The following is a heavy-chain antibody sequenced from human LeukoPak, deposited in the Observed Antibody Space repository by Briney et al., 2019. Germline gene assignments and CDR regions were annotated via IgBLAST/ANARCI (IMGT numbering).Heavy chain of an antibody. CDR1: GFTFSSYG. V-gene: IGHV3-21*01. J-gene: IGHJ4*02. CDR3: ARSASAGDY. CDR2: ISSSSSYI. D-gene: IGHD6-19*01. Sequence: GSLRLSCAASGFTFSSYGMHWVRQAPGKGLEWVSSISSSSSYIYYADSVKGRFTISRDNAKNSLYLQMNSLRAEDTAVYYCARSASAGDYWGQGTLVTVSS.